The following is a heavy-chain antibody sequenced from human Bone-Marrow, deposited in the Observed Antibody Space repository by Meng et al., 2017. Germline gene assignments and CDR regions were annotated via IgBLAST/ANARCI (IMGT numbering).Heavy chain of an antibody. J-gene: IGHJ3*02. CDR2: ISAYNGNT. V-gene: IGHV1-18*01. CDR3: ASHGDRYGAFYI. Sequence: ASVKVSCKASGYTFTSYGISWVRQSPGQGLEWMGWISAYNGNTNYAQKLQGRVTMTTDTSTSTAYMELRSMRSDDTAVYYCASHGDRYGAFYIWGQGTMVTVSS. CDR1: GYTFTSYG. D-gene: IGHD3-10*01.